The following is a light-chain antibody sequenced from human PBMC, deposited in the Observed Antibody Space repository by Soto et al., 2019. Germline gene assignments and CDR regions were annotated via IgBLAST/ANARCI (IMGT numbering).Light chain of an antibody. CDR2: AAS. V-gene: IGKV1-39*01. Sequence: DIQMTQSPTSLSASVGDRLAITCRASQSIRNYLNWYQQKPGEAPKLLIYAASSLETGVPSRFSGSGSGTDFTLTISSLQPEDFATYYCQQGDGSLRIFTFGPGTRVD. CDR1: QSIRNY. CDR3: QQGDGSLRIFT. J-gene: IGKJ3*01.